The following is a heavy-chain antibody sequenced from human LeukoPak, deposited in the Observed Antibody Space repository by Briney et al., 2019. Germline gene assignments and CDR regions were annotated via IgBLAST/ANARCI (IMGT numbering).Heavy chain of an antibody. CDR3: TTGPTYRGLDN. Sequence: GGSLRLSCAASGFTFSSYAMSWVRQAPGKGLEWVGRIKSRTDGGTTDYAAPLKGRFTISREDSKNTLYLQMNSLKTEDTAVYYCTTGPTYRGLDNWGQGTLVTVSS. J-gene: IGHJ4*02. V-gene: IGHV3-15*01. CDR2: IKSRTDGGTT. D-gene: IGHD1-14*01. CDR1: GFTFSSYA.